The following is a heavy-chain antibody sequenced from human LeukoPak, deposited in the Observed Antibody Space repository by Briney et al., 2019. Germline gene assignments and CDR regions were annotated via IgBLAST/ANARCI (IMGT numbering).Heavy chain of an antibody. CDR1: GGTFSSYA. Sequence: SVKVSCKASGGTFSSYAISWVRQAPGQGLEWMGRIIPILGIANYAQKFQGRVTITADKSTSTAYMELSSLRSDDTAVYYCARVYCSGGSCYPRYYYGMDVWGQGTTVTVSS. J-gene: IGHJ6*02. V-gene: IGHV1-69*04. CDR3: ARVYCSGGSCYPRYYYGMDV. CDR2: IIPILGIA. D-gene: IGHD2-15*01.